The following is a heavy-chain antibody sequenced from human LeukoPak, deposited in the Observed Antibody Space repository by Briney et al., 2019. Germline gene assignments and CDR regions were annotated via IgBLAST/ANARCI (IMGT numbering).Heavy chain of an antibody. Sequence: GGSLRLSCAASGFTFSSFSMNWVRQAPGKGLEWVSSISSSSAYIYYADSVKGRFTISRDSAENSLYLQMNSLRAEDTAVYYCARDSSTVAGTLLFDYWGQGTLVTVSS. V-gene: IGHV3-21*01. CDR1: GFTFSSFS. J-gene: IGHJ4*02. D-gene: IGHD6-19*01. CDR2: ISSSSAYI. CDR3: ARDSSTVAGTLLFDY.